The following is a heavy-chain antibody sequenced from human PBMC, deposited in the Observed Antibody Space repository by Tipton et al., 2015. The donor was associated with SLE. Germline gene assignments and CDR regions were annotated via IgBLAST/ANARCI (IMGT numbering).Heavy chain of an antibody. D-gene: IGHD6-19*01. V-gene: IGHV4-38-2*02. CDR1: GYSISSGYY. Sequence: TLSLTCTVSGYSISSGYYWGWIRQPPGKGLEWIGSIYHSGSTYYNPSLKSRVTISVDTSKNQFSLTLSSVTAADTAVYYCAAVSSALWDFGYWGQGTLVTVSS. CDR3: AAVSSALWDFGY. CDR2: IYHSGST. J-gene: IGHJ4*02.